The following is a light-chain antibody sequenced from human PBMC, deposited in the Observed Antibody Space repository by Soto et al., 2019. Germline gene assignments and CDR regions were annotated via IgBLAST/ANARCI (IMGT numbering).Light chain of an antibody. Sequence: DIVMTQTPLSLSVTPGQPASISCKSSQSLLHSDGKTYLYWYLQKPGLPPQLLIYEVFNRFSGVPDRFSGSGSGTDFTLKISRVEAEDAGVYYCMQGTQAPPVFGPGTKLEI. CDR2: EVF. CDR1: QSLLHSDGKTY. J-gene: IGKJ3*01. CDR3: MQGTQAPPV. V-gene: IGKV2D-29*01.